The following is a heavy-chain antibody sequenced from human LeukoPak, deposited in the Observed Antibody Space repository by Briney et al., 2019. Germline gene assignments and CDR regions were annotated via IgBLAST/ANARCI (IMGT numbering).Heavy chain of an antibody. J-gene: IGHJ6*02. CDR3: ASTSGSTIYDYYYGMDV. V-gene: IGHV7-4-1*02. D-gene: IGHD1-26*01. Sequence: ASVKVSCKASGYTFTSYAMNWVRQAPGQGLEWMGWTNTNTGNPTYAQGFTGRFVFSLDTSVSTAYLQISSLKAEDTAVYYCASTSGSTIYDYYYGMDVWGQGTTVTVSS. CDR1: GYTFTSYA. CDR2: TNTNTGNP.